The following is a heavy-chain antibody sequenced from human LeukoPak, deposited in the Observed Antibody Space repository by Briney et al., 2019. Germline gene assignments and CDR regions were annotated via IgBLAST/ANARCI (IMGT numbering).Heavy chain of an antibody. Sequence: ASVKVSCKASGYTFTSYAMHWVRQAPGQRLERMGWINAGNGNTKYSQKFQGRVTITRDTSASTAYMELSSLRSEDTAVYYCARVVTRLREGKYHNDMDVWGQGTTVTVSS. CDR1: GYTFTSYA. J-gene: IGHJ6*02. CDR3: ARVVTRLREGKYHNDMDV. V-gene: IGHV1-3*01. CDR2: INAGNGNT. D-gene: IGHD3-10*01.